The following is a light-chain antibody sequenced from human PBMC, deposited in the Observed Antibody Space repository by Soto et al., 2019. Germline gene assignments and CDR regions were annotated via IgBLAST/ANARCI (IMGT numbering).Light chain of an antibody. Sequence: QSALTQPPSASGSPGQSVTISCTGTSSDVGAYNYVSWYQQHPGKAPKVMIYEVSKRPSGVPDRFSGSKSGDTASLTVSGLQAEDEADYYCCSYAGGNKLVFGGGTKVTVL. V-gene: IGLV2-8*01. J-gene: IGLJ2*01. CDR1: SSDVGAYNY. CDR2: EVS. CDR3: CSYAGGNKLV.